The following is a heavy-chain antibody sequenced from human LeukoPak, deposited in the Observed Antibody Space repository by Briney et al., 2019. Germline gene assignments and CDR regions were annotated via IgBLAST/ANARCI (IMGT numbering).Heavy chain of an antibody. J-gene: IGHJ5*02. CDR2: IYYSGST. Sequence: PSETLSLTCAVSGGSIGSRYWSWIRRPPGKGLEWIGYIYYSGSTNYNPSLKRRVTISVDTSKNQFSLKLSSVTAADTAVYYCARGRYSSRYSWFDPWGQGTLVTVSS. D-gene: IGHD3-22*01. CDR1: GGSIGSRY. V-gene: IGHV4-59*11. CDR3: ARGRYSSRYSWFDP.